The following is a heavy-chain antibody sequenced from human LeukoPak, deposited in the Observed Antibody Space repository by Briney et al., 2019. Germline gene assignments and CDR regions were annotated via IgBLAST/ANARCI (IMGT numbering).Heavy chain of an antibody. J-gene: IGHJ4*02. CDR2: ISYDGSNK. D-gene: IGHD2-21*02. Sequence: GGSLRLSCAASGFTFSSYAMHWVRQAPAKGLEWVAVISYDGSNKYYADSVKGRFTISRDNSKNTLYLQMNSLRAEDTAVYYCARAPLRYCGGDCYIPYFDYWGQGTLVTVSS. CDR1: GFTFSSYA. CDR3: ARAPLRYCGGDCYIPYFDY. V-gene: IGHV3-30*04.